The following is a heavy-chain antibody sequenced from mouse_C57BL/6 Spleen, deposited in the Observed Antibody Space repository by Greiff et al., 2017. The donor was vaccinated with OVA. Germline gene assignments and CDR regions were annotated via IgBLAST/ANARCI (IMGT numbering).Heavy chain of an antibody. Sequence: EVMLVESGGGLVKPGGSLKLSCAASGFTFSDYGMHWVRQAPETGLEWVAYISSGSSTIYYADTVKGRFTISRDNAKNTLFLQMTSLRSEDTAMYYCARGRREYYFDYWGQGTTLTVSS. V-gene: IGHV5-17*01. J-gene: IGHJ2*01. CDR1: GFTFSDYG. CDR2: ISSGSSTI. CDR3: ARGRREYYFDY.